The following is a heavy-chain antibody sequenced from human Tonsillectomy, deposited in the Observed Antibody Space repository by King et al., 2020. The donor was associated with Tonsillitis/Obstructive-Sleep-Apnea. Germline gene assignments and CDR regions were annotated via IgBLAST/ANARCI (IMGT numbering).Heavy chain of an antibody. Sequence: QLVQSGGGVVRPGGSLRLSCAASGFTFDDYGMSWVRQAPGKGLEWVSGINWNGGSTSYADSVKGRFTISRENAKNSLYLQMNSLRAEDTALYYCARVGSYFNYYMDVWGKGTTVTVSS. CDR2: INWNGGST. CDR1: GFTFDDYG. D-gene: IGHD3-16*01. V-gene: IGHV3-20*04. J-gene: IGHJ6*03. CDR3: ARVGSYFNYYMDV.